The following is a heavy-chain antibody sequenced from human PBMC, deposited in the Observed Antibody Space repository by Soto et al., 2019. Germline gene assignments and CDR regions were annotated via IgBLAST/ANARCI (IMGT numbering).Heavy chain of an antibody. V-gene: IGHV1-69*13. J-gene: IGHJ6*02. CDR1: GGTFSSYA. CDR3: AIFQPGNYYYGMDV. CDR2: IIPIFGTA. D-gene: IGHD1-1*01. Sequence: GASVKVSCKASGGTFSSYAISWVRQAPGQGLEWMGGIIPIFGTANYAQKFQGRVTITADESTSTAYMELGSLRSEDTAVYYCAIFQPGNYYYGMDVWGQGTTVTVSS.